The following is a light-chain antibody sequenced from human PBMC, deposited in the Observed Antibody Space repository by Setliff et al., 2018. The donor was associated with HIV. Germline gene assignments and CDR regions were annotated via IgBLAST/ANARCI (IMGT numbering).Light chain of an antibody. V-gene: IGLV1-40*01. CDR1: SSNIGAGFD. CDR2: DNT. CDR3: QPYDKSLSGSAV. J-gene: IGLJ1*01. Sequence: QSVLTQPPSVSGAPGQRVTMSCTGSSSNIGAGFDVHWYQHLPGTVPKLLIYDNTNRPSGVPDRFSGSKSGTSASPAITGLQAEDEGDYYCQPYDKSLSGSAVFGTGTKVTVL.